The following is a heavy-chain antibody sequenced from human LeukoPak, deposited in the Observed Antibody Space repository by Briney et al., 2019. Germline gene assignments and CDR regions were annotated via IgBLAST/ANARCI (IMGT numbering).Heavy chain of an antibody. J-gene: IGHJ4*02. D-gene: IGHD6-19*01. Sequence: ASVKVSCKASGYTFTSYDINWVRQATGQGLEWMGWINPNSGNTGYAQKFQGRVTMTRNTSISTAYMELSSLRSEDTAVYYCARGLYSSGWYSVMKKTRGYYFDYWGQGTLVTVSS. CDR3: ARGLYSSGWYSVMKKTRGYYFDY. CDR1: GYTFTSYD. CDR2: INPNSGNT. V-gene: IGHV1-8*01.